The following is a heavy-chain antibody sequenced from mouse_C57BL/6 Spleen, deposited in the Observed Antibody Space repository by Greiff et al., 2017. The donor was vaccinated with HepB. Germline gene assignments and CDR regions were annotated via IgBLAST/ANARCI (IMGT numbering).Heavy chain of an antibody. CDR3: TRSGGSNYVEYIDD. D-gene: IGHD2-5*01. CDR2: IDPNSGGT. J-gene: IGHJ1*03. CDR1: GYTFTSYW. V-gene: IGHV1-72*01. Sequence: QVQLQQPGAELVKPGASVKLSCKASGYTFTSYWMHWVKQRPGRGLEWIGRIDPNSGGTKYNEKFKSKATMTVDKPSSTAYMQLSSLTSDDSAVYYCTRSGGSNYVEYIDDWGKGTSVTVSS.